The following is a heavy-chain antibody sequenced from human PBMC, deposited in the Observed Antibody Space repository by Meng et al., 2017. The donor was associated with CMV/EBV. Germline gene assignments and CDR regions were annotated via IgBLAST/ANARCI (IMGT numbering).Heavy chain of an antibody. Sequence: QGRLVQLGAEVKKPGASVKVSCKASGSSFTGYYMHWVRQAPGQGLEWMGWINPNSGGTNYAQKFQGRVTMTRDTSISTAYMELSRLRSDDTAVYYCARGPLGEYSNYDAPWGQGTLVTVSS. CDR2: INPNSGGT. V-gene: IGHV1-2*02. CDR3: ARGPLGEYSNYDAP. J-gene: IGHJ5*02. CDR1: GSSFTGYY. D-gene: IGHD4-11*01.